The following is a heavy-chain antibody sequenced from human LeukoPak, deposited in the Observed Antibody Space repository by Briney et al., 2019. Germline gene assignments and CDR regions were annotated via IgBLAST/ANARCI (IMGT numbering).Heavy chain of an antibody. Sequence: GRSLRLSCAASRLTFSSYAMNWARQAPGRGPEWVAAISYDGSNKFYGDSVKGRFTISRDDSKITLYLQMNRLRPEDTAVYYCTRAIAYYYSMDVWGKGTTVTVSS. CDR1: RLTFSSYA. J-gene: IGHJ6*03. CDR3: TRAIAYYYSMDV. V-gene: IGHV3-30*01. D-gene: IGHD2-21*01. CDR2: ISYDGSNK.